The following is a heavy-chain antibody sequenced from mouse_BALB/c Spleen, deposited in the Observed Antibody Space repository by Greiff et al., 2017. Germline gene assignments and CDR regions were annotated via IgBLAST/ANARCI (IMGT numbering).Heavy chain of an antibody. CDR2: ISCYNGAT. Sequence: LVKTGASVKISCTASGYSFTGYYMHWVKQSHGKSLEWIGYISCYNGATSYNQKFKGKATFTVDTSSSTAYMQFNSLTSEDSAVYYCARVNYYGSRGDYFDYWGQGTTLTVSS. J-gene: IGHJ2*01. V-gene: IGHV1S34*01. D-gene: IGHD1-1*01. CDR3: ARVNYYGSRGDYFDY. CDR1: GYSFTGYY.